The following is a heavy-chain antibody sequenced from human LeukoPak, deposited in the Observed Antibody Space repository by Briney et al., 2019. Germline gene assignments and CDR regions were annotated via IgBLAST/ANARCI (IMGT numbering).Heavy chain of an antibody. V-gene: IGHV3-23*01. D-gene: IGHD2-15*01. CDR2: ISGSGDST. CDR3: AKGPRGDCSGGSCPGDS. J-gene: IGHJ4*02. Sequence: GGSLRLSCAASGFTFSSYWMSWVRQAPGKGLEWVSTISGSGDSTYYADSVKGRFTISRDNSKNTLYVQIKSLRADDTAVYYCAKGPRGDCSGGSCPGDSWGQGTLVTVSS. CDR1: GFTFSSYW.